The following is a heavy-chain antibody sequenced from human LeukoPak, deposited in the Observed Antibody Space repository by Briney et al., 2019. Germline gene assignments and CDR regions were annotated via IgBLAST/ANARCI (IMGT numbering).Heavy chain of an antibody. CDR3: ARDGDGYNLD. CDR1: GYTFTVYY. CDR2: INSNNGDT. J-gene: IGHJ4*02. D-gene: IGHD5-24*01. Sequence: ASVKVSCKASGYTFTVYYLHWVRQAPGQGLEWVGGINSNNGDTHYAQNFQGRVTMTRDTSISTAYMELSRLGSDDTAVYYCARDGDGYNLDWGQGTLVTVSP. V-gene: IGHV1-2*02.